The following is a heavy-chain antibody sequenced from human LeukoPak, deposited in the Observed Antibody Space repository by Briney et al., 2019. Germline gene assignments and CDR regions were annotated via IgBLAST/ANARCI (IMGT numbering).Heavy chain of an antibody. J-gene: IGHJ4*02. V-gene: IGHV3-30*04. CDR1: GFIFSSYA. D-gene: IGHD2-2*01. CDR3: ATTQDCSSASCYRPFDC. CDR2: ISSDGSNK. Sequence: GGSLSLSCAASGFIFSSYAMHWVRQAPGKGLEWVAVISSDGSNKDYVDSVKGRFTISRDNSQNTLYLQMNSLRVEGTAIYYCATTQDCSSASCYRPFDCWGQGTLVTVSS.